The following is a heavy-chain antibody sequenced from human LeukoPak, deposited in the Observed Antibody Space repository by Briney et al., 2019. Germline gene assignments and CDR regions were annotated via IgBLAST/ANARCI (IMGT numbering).Heavy chain of an antibody. CDR2: IDIDGTGT. Sequence: GGSLRLSCAASGFTFTNYWMHWVRHAPGKGLVWVSRIDIDGTGTSYADSVKGRFTISRDNAKNTVSLQMNSLKAEDTAVYYCARDDDYVWGSYRPIDYWGQGTLVTVSS. V-gene: IGHV3-74*01. CDR3: ARDDDYVWGSYRPIDY. J-gene: IGHJ4*02. D-gene: IGHD3-16*02. CDR1: GFTFTNYW.